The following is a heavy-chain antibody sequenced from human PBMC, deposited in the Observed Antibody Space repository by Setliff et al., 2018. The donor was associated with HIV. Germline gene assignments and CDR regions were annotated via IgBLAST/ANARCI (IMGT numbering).Heavy chain of an antibody. D-gene: IGHD2-2*01. Sequence: GGSLRLSCVASGFTFSNSWMNWVRQAPGKGLEWVANIKPDGSDQYYVDSVKGRFTIFRDNTKDSLYLQMNSLRVEDTAVYYCARAPGEYQMLWTSYYYYYMDVWGKGTTVTVSS. CDR1: GFTFSNSW. CDR3: ARAPGEYQMLWTSYYYYYMDV. J-gene: IGHJ6*03. V-gene: IGHV3-7*01. CDR2: IKPDGSDQ.